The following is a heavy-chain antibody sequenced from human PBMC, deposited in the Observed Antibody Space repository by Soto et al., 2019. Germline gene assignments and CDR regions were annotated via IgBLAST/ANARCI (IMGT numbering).Heavy chain of an antibody. J-gene: IGHJ6*02. CDR3: AREAPDYNLSPGMDV. V-gene: IGHV3-30-3*01. CDR1: GFTFSSYD. Sequence: QVQLVESGGGVVQPGRSLRLSCAASGFTFSSYDMHWVRQAPGKELEWVAVISYDGSNKYYADSVKGRFTISRDNSKNTLYLQMNSLRAEDTAVYYCAREAPDYNLSPGMDVWGQGTTVTVSS. CDR2: ISYDGSNK. D-gene: IGHD4-4*01.